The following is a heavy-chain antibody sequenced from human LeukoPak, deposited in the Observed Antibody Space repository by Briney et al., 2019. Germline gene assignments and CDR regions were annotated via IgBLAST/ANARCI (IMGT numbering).Heavy chain of an antibody. Sequence: GGSLRLSCAASGFTFSSYAMSWVRQAPGKGLEWVSAISGSGGSTYYADSVKGRFTISRDNSKNTLYLQMNSLRAEDTAVYYCARDPLGYYYMDVWGKGTTVTVSS. D-gene: IGHD3-16*01. CDR2: ISGSGGST. J-gene: IGHJ6*03. V-gene: IGHV3-23*01. CDR1: GFTFSSYA. CDR3: ARDPLGYYYMDV.